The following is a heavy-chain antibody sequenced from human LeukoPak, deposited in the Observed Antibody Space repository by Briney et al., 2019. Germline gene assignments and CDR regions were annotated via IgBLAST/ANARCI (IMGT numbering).Heavy chain of an antibody. J-gene: IGHJ6*02. CDR2: IYPGDSDT. CDR1: GYSFTSYW. Sequence: GESLKISCKGSGYSFTSYWIGWVRQMPGKGLEWMGIIYPGDSDTRYSPSFQGQVTISADKSISTAYLQWSSLKASDTAMYYCARHEVAVASYYGMDVWGQGTTVTVSS. CDR3: ARHEVAVASYYGMDV. D-gene: IGHD6-19*01. V-gene: IGHV5-51*01.